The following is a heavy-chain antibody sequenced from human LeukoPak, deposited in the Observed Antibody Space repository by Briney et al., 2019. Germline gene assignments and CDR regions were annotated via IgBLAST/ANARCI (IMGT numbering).Heavy chain of an antibody. CDR3: ARAPRAGATTWYYYYYYMDV. D-gene: IGHD1-26*01. J-gene: IGHJ6*03. CDR1: GGSISSSSYY. CDR2: IYYSGST. V-gene: IGHV4-61*01. Sequence: SETLSLTCTVSGGSISSSSYYWSWIRQPPGKGLEWIGYIYYSGSTNYNPSLKSRVTISVDTSKNQFSLKLSSVTAADTAVYYCARAPRAGATTWYYYYYYMDVWGKGTTVTVSS.